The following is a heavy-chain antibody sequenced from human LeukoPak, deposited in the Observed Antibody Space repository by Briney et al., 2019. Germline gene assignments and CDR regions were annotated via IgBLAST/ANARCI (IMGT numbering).Heavy chain of an antibody. CDR2: ISGSGGST. CDR1: GFTFSSYG. D-gene: IGHD3-10*01. Sequence: GGTLRLSCAASGFTFSSYGMSWVRQAPGKGLEWVSAISGSGGSTYYADSVKGWFTISRDNSKNTLYLQMNSLRAEDTAVYYCAKDLRELWFGESPPSSFDYWGQGTLVTVSS. V-gene: IGHV3-23*01. CDR3: AKDLRELWFGESPPSSFDY. J-gene: IGHJ4*02.